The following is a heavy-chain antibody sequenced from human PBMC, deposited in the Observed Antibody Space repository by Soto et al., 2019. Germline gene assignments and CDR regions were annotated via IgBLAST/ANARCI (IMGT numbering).Heavy chain of an antibody. J-gene: IGHJ4*02. CDR2: INPSTGST. CDR3: ARIAAAGLTYFDF. CDR1: RYIFTSFH. V-gene: IGHV1-46*01. Sequence: QVQLVQSGAEVKKPGASVTVSCKASRYIFTSFHMHWVREAPGQGLEWMGVINPSTGSTSYEQKFQGRVTMTRDTSTSTFYMVLSSLRSEDTAVYYCARIAAAGLTYFDFWGQGTPVTVSS. D-gene: IGHD6-13*01.